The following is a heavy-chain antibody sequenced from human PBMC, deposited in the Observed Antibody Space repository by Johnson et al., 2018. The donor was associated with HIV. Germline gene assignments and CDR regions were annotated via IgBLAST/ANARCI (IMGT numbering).Heavy chain of an antibody. D-gene: IGHD3-10*01. CDR1: GFTFSDYY. Sequence: QVQLVESGGGVVQPGGSLRLSCAASGFTFSDYYMSWIRQAPGKGLEWVSYISSSGGTIYYADSVKGRFTISRDNSKNTLYLQMNSLRAEDTAVYYCARRMVQGVSITSGAVDIWGQGTMVTVSS. V-gene: IGHV3-11*04. J-gene: IGHJ3*02. CDR2: ISSSGGTI. CDR3: ARRMVQGVSITSGAVDI.